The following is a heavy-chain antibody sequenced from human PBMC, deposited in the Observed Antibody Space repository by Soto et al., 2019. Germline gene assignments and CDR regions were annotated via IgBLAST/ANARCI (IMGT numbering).Heavy chain of an antibody. D-gene: IGHD2-15*01. V-gene: IGHV4-59*08. CDR3: ARLVAAISVAFDI. J-gene: IGHJ3*02. CDR1: GGSISRYY. Sequence: PSETLSLTCTVSGGSISRYYWSWIRQPPGKGLEWIGYIYYSGSTNYNPSLKSRVTISVDTSKNQFSLKLSSVTAADTAVYYCARLVAAISVAFDIWGQGTMVTVSS. CDR2: IYYSGST.